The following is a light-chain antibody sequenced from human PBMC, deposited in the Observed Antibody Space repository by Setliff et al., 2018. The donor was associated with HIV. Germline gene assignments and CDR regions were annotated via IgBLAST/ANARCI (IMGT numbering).Light chain of an antibody. CDR2: WAS. CDR1: QSILYSSSNKNY. CDR3: HQYYSTFWT. J-gene: IGKJ1*01. V-gene: IGKV4-1*01. Sequence: DVVMTQSPDSLAVSLGERATINCTSSQSILYSSSNKNYLAWYQKKPGQPPKLLIYWASTRQSGVPDRFSGSGSGTDFTLTISSLQAEDVAVYYCHQYYSTFWTFGQGTKMDIK.